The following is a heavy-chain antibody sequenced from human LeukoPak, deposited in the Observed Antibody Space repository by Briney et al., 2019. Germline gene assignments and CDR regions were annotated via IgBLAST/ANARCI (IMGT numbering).Heavy chain of an antibody. J-gene: IGHJ4*02. CDR3: ARGWTTGDY. Sequence: GGSLRLSCAASGFTFSSYAMHWVRQAPGKGLEWVAVISYDGSNKYYADSVKGRFTISRDNSKNTLYLQMNSLRAEDTAVYYCARGWTTGDYWGQGTLVTVSS. CDR2: ISYDGSNK. D-gene: IGHD4-17*01. V-gene: IGHV3-30*04. CDR1: GFTFSSYA.